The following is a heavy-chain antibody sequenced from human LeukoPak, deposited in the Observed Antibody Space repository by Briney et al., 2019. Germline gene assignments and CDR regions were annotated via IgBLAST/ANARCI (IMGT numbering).Heavy chain of an antibody. CDR1: GFTLSSYW. D-gene: IGHD5-18*01. CDR2: ISYDGSNK. J-gene: IGHJ4*02. CDR3: ATGGYSYGYDY. Sequence: GGSLRLSCAASGFTLSSYWMHWVRQAPGKGLEWVAVISYDGSNKYYADSVKGRFTISRDNSKNTLYLQMNSLRAEDTAVYYCATGGYSYGYDYWGQGTTVTVFS. V-gene: IGHV3-30*03.